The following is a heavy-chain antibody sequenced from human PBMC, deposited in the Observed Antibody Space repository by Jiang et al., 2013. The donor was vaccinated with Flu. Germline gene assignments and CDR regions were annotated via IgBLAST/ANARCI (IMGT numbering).Heavy chain of an antibody. V-gene: IGHV4-59*01. J-gene: IGHJ4*02. D-gene: IGHD4-11*01. CDR2: RITVGRT. CDR1: GGSISSYY. Sequence: PGLVKPSETLSLTCTVSGGSISSYYWSWIRQPPGNGTGVDWVYRITVGRTNYNPSLKSRVTISVDTSKNQFSLKLSSVTAADTAVYYCARAVTLDYWGPGNPGHRLL. CDR3: ARAVTLDY.